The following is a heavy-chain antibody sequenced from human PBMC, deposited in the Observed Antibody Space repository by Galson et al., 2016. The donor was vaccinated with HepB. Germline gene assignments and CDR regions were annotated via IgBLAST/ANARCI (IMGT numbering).Heavy chain of an antibody. J-gene: IGHJ4*02. CDR2: IKQDGSEK. D-gene: IGHD6-13*01. V-gene: IGHV3-7*02. CDR1: GFSFSDYW. CDR3: VSRRHIAADGVD. Sequence: SLRLSCAASGFSFSDYWMTWVRQAPGKGLEWVANIKQDGSEKYYVDSVKGRFTISRDNAKNSLYLQMNSLRAEDTAIYYCVSRRHIAADGVDWGQGTLVTVS.